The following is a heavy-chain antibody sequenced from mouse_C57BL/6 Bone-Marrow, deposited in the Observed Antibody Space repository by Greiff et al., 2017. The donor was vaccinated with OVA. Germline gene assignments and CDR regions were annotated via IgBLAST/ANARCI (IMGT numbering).Heavy chain of an antibody. CDR2: SRNKANDYTT. Sequence: EVQLVESGGGLVQSGRSLRLSCATSGFTFSDFYMEWVRQAPGKGLEWIAASRNKANDYTTEYSASVKGRFIVSRDTSHSILYLQMNALRAEDTAIYYCARDPYDYDFFDYWGQGTTLTVSS. CDR1: GFTFSDFY. J-gene: IGHJ2*01. CDR3: ARDPYDYDFFDY. V-gene: IGHV7-1*01. D-gene: IGHD2-4*01.